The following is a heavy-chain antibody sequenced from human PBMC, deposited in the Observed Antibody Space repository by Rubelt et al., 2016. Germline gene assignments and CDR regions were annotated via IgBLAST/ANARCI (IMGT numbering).Heavy chain of an antibody. J-gene: IGHJ5*02. Sequence: QVQLQQWGAGLLKPSETLSLTCAVYGGSFSGYYWSWIRQPPGKGLEWIGEINHSGSTNSNPSLKSRVTRSVDTSTNQVSLKLSSVTAADTAVYYCARGLARAAAAPRRLWFDPWGQGTLVTVSS. CDR3: ARGLARAAAAPRRLWFDP. CDR2: INHSGST. D-gene: IGHD6-13*01. V-gene: IGHV4-34*01. CDR1: GGSFSGYY.